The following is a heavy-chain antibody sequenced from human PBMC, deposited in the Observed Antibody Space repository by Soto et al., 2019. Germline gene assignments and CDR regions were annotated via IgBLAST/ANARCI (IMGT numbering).Heavy chain of an antibody. CDR3: ARDGVGYCRSRICDRDRPQYHFGIDD. CDR1: GFTFGTYW. V-gene: IGHV3-7*01. D-gene: IGHD2-2*03. CDR2: IVPDGSEK. J-gene: IGHJ6*02. Sequence: TGGSLRLSCAASGFTFGTYWMSWVRRAPGKGLEWVATIVPDGSEKYYVDSVKGRFTISRDNAKNSLYLQMQSLRADDTTMYYCARDGVGYCRSRICDRDRPQYHFGIDDWGQGTTVTVSS.